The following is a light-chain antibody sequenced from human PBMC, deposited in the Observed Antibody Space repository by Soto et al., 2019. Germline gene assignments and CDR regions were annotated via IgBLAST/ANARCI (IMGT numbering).Light chain of an antibody. CDR2: DAS. J-gene: IGKJ1*01. CDR3: QQYKVYSKT. Sequence: DSPMTQSPSALSASVGDRVTITCRASQSITKWVAWYQQKPGKAPRLLIYDASTLESGVPSRFSGSGYGAEFTLSINSLQPDDFATYYCQQYKVYSKTFGQGTKVDIK. V-gene: IGKV1-5*01. CDR1: QSITKW.